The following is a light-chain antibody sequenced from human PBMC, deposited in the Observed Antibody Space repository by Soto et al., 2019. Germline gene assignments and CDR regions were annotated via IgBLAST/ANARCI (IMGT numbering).Light chain of an antibody. CDR1: QSISSW. Sequence: DIQITQSPSTLSASVGDRVTIPCRASQSISSWLAWYQQKPGKAPKLLIYKASSLESGVPSRFSGSGSGTEFTLTISSLQPDDFATYYCQQYNSYWPFGQGTNVDIK. J-gene: IGKJ1*01. V-gene: IGKV1-5*03. CDR3: QQYNSYWP. CDR2: KAS.